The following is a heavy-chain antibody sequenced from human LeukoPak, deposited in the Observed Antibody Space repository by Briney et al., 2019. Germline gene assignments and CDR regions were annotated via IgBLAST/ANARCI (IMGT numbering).Heavy chain of an antibody. CDR2: VYYTGIT. V-gene: IGHV4-39*01. CDR1: GGSISTSTYN. CDR3: ARQVRSPVVMFMDV. Sequence: SETLSPTCTVAGGSISTSTYNWGWIRQPPGKGLEWIGSVYYTGITYYNPSVESRVTISVDTSKNHFSLELNSVTAADTGVYFCARQVRSPVVMFMDVWGKGTTVIVS. J-gene: IGHJ6*03. D-gene: IGHD3-22*01.